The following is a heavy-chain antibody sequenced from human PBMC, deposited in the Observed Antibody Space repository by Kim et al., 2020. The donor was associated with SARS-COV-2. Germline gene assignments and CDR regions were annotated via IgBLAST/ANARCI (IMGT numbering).Heavy chain of an antibody. J-gene: IGHJ4*02. D-gene: IGHD3-22*01. Sequence: ASVKVSCTVSGYTLTELSMHWVRQAPGKGLEWVGGFDREGGKPSYAQEFQGRVTMTQDTSTDTAYMELSSLRSEDTAVYYCAPRYIFDRSGFYNDYFDYWGQGTLVTVSS. CDR1: GYTLTELS. CDR2: FDREGGKP. CDR3: APRYIFDRSGFYNDYFDY. V-gene: IGHV1-24*01.